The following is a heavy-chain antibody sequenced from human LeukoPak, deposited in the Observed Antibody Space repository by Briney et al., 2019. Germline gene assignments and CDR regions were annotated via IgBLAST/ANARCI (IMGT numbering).Heavy chain of an antibody. CDR2: ISYDGSNK. D-gene: IGHD3-10*01. J-gene: IGHJ4*02. V-gene: IGHV3-30-3*01. CDR1: GFTFSSYA. Sequence: GGSLRLSCAASGFTFSSYAMHWVRQAPGKGLEWVAVISYDGSNKYYADSVKGRFTISRDNSKNTLYLQMNSLRAEDTAVYYCARDPSTHWFWELLLLLDYWGQGTLVTVSS. CDR3: ARDPSTHWFWELLLLLDY.